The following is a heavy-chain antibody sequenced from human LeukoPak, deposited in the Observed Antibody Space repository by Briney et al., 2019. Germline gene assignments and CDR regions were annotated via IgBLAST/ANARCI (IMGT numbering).Heavy chain of an antibody. V-gene: IGHV3-48*03. Sequence: TGGSLRLSCAASGFTFSNYEMNWVRQAPGKGLEWVSYISTSGGTIYYADSVKGRFTISRDNAKNSLYLQMNSLRAEDTAVYYCAELGITMIGGVWGKGTTVTISS. CDR1: GFTFSNYE. D-gene: IGHD3-10*02. CDR2: ISTSGGTI. CDR3: AELGITMIGGV. J-gene: IGHJ6*04.